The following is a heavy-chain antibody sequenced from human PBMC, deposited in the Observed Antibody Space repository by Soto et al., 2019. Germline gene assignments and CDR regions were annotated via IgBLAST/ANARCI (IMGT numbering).Heavy chain of an antibody. CDR1: GYTFTSYG. V-gene: IGHV1-18*01. CDR2: LSAYNGNT. D-gene: IGHD3-16*01. Sequence: QGQLVQSGAEVKKPGASVKVSCKASGYTFTSYGISCVRQAPGQGLEWMGWLSAYNGNTNYAQKLQGRVTMTTDTSTSRADMELRSLRADDTALYYCARYRGSHALDEWCQGTLGTGSS. CDR3: ARYRGSHALDE. J-gene: IGHJ4*02.